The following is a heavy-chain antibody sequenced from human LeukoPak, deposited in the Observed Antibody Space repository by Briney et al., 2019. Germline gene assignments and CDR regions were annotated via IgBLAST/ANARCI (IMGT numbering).Heavy chain of an antibody. CDR2: IYYSGST. CDR3: ARVPPDLEGYSSTDYYYYYMDV. V-gene: IGHV4-39*07. Sequence: SETLSLTCTVSGGSISSGDYYWSWIRQPPGKGLEWIGSIYYSGSTNYNPSLKSRVTISVDTSKNQFSLKLSSVTAADTAVYYCARVPPDLEGYSSTDYYYYYMDVWGKGTTVTVSS. J-gene: IGHJ6*03. CDR1: GGSISSGDYY. D-gene: IGHD5-18*01.